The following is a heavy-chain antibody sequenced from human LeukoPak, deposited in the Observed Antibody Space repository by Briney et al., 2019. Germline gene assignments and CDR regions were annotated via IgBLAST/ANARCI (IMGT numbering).Heavy chain of an antibody. Sequence: PGGSLRLSCAASGFTFSSYSMNWVRQAPGKGLEWVSYISSSSSTIYYADSVKGRFTISRDNSKNTLYLQMNSLRAEDTAVYYCANIYDSSGYYYLRGAFDIWGQGTMVTVSS. CDR2: ISSSSSTI. J-gene: IGHJ3*02. D-gene: IGHD3-22*01. V-gene: IGHV3-48*01. CDR3: ANIYDSSGYYYLRGAFDI. CDR1: GFTFSSYS.